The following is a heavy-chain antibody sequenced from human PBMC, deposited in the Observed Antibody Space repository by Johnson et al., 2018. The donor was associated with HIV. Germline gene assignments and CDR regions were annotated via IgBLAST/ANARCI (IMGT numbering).Heavy chain of an antibody. J-gene: IGHJ3*02. V-gene: IGHV3-74*01. D-gene: IGHD5-18*01. CDR3: PRETNSAMAGDAFDI. Sequence: VQLVESGGGVVQPGRSLRLSCEASGFIFSSYWMHWVRQAPGKGLVWVSRINSDGSSTTYADSVKGRFTISRDNAKNTLYLQMNSLRAEDTAVYYCPRETNSAMAGDAFDIWGQGTMVTVSS. CDR1: GFIFSSYW. CDR2: INSDGSST.